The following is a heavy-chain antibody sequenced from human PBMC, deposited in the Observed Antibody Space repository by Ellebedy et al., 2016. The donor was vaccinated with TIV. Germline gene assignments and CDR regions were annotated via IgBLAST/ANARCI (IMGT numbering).Heavy chain of an antibody. CDR1: GYTFTSYA. J-gene: IGHJ6*02. D-gene: IGHD1-1*01. CDR2: INAGNGNT. V-gene: IGHV1-3*01. Sequence: AASVKVSCKASGYTFTSYAMHWVRQAPGQRLEWMGWINAGNGNTKYSQQFQGRVTITRDTSASTAHMELSSLRSEDTAVYYCAYSTGTAYYYGMDVWGQGPTVTVSS. CDR3: AYSTGTAYYYGMDV.